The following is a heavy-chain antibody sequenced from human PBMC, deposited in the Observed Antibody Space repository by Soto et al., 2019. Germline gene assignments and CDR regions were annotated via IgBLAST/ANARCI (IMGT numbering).Heavy chain of an antibody. V-gene: IGHV3-33*01. J-gene: IGHJ6*02. D-gene: IGHD1-26*01. CDR3: ERDLSSVAATTHYYSYGMDL. CDR2: IWYDGSNK. CDR1: GFTFSSYG. Sequence: QVQLVESGGGVVQPGRSLRLSCAASGFTFSSYGMHWVRQAPGKGLEWVAVIWYDGSNKYYADSVKGRFTISRDNSKNPLYLQMNSLTAEDTAVYYCERDLSSVAATTHYYSYGMDLWGQGTTVPVSS.